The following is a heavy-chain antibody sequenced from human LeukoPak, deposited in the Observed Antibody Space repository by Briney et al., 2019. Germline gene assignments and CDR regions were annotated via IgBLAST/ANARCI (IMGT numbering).Heavy chain of an antibody. Sequence: SQTLSLTCAISGDSVSSNSAAWNWIRQSPSRGLEWLGRTHYRSKWYIDYAGSVRSRITINPDTSKNQFSLQLNSVTPEDTAVYYCARGELQGNNWFDPWGQGTLVTVSS. D-gene: IGHD1-7*01. J-gene: IGHJ5*02. V-gene: IGHV6-1*01. CDR3: ARGELQGNNWFDP. CDR2: THYRSKWYI. CDR1: GDSVSSNSAA.